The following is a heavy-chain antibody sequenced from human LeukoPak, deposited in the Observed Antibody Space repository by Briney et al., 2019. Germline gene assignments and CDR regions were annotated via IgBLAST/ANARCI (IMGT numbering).Heavy chain of an antibody. CDR3: ATDHSSGWYWFDY. Sequence: ASVKLSCKVSGYTLTELSMHWVRQAPGKGLEWIAGIDPEDGETIYAQKSQGRVTMTEDTSTDTAYMELSSLRSEDTAVYYCATDHSSGWYWFDYWGQGTLVTVSS. V-gene: IGHV1-24*01. D-gene: IGHD6-19*01. CDR1: GYTLTELS. J-gene: IGHJ4*02. CDR2: IDPEDGET.